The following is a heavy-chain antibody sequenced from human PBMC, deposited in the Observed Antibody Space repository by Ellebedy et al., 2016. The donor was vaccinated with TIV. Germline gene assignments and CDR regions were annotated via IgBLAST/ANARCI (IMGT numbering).Heavy chain of an antibody. Sequence: AASVKVSCKASGYTFTSYYMHWARQAPGLGLEWMGIINPSGGSTSYAQKFQGRITVTRDTSTSTLYMGLSSLRSEDTAVYYCARSTVRGKYYFDYWGQGTLVTVSS. CDR1: GYTFTSYY. D-gene: IGHD3-10*01. CDR2: INPSGGST. V-gene: IGHV1-46*01. J-gene: IGHJ4*02. CDR3: ARSTVRGKYYFDY.